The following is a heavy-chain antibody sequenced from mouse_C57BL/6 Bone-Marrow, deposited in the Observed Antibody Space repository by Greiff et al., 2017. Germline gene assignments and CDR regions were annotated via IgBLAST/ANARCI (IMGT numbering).Heavy chain of an antibody. D-gene: IGHD2-3*01. J-gene: IGHJ3*01. V-gene: IGHV1-81*01. CDR2: IYPRSGNT. CDR1: GYTFTSYG. CDR3: ARQGVGYSSWFAY. Sequence: QVQLQQSGAELARPGASVKLSCKASGYTFTSYGISWVKQRTGQGLEWIGEIYPRSGNTYYNEKFKGKATLTADKSSSTAYMELRSLTSDDSAVYFCARQGVGYSSWFAYWGQGTLVTVSA.